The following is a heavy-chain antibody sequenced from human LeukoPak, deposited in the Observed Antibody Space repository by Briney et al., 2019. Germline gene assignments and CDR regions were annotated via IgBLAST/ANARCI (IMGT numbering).Heavy chain of an antibody. J-gene: IGHJ4*02. CDR2: IGYGGADS. Sequence: PGGSLRLSCTVSGFTLSSYEMTWFRQAPGKGLEWVSSIGYGGADSHYADSVKGRFTISRDNSKNTLYLQLSSLRADDTAVYYCARESGYAVGDFWGQGTLVTVSS. CDR3: ARESGYAVGDF. CDR1: GFTLSSYE. D-gene: IGHD5-12*01. V-gene: IGHV3-23*01.